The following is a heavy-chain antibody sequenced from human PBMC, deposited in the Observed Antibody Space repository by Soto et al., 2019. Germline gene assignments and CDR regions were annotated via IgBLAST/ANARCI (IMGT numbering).Heavy chain of an antibody. CDR2: ISAYNGNT. V-gene: IGHV1-18*01. Sequence: GPSVKVSCKASGYTFTSYGISWVRQAPGQGLEWMGWISAYNGNTNYAQKLQGRVTMTTDTSTSTAYMELRSLRSDDTAVYYCARGIGGYDLPPWWFDPWGQGTLVTVSS. D-gene: IGHD5-12*01. CDR3: ARGIGGYDLPPWWFDP. CDR1: GYTFTSYG. J-gene: IGHJ5*02.